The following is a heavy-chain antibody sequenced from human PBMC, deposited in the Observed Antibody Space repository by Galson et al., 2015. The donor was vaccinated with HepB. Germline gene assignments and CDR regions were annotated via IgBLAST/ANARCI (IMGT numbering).Heavy chain of an antibody. CDR1: GYTFTSNG. V-gene: IGHV1-18*04. J-gene: IGHJ4*02. Sequence: SVKVSCKASGYTFTSNGISWVRQAPGQGLEWMGWISTYNGNTDYAQKLQGRVTMTTDASTGAVYMELWNLRSDDTAVYYCATESFAVTTFFDSWGQGTLVTVSS. CDR3: ATESFAVTTFFDS. D-gene: IGHD4-17*01. CDR2: ISTYNGNT.